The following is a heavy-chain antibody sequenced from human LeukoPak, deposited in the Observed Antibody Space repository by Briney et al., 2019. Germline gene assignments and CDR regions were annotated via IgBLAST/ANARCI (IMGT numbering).Heavy chain of an antibody. D-gene: IGHD3-22*01. CDR2: IYYSGST. V-gene: IGHV4-59*01. J-gene: IGHJ4*02. CDR3: ARSRQNYFDSSGPSLNY. Sequence: SETLSLTCTVSGGSIRSYYWSWIRQPPGKGLEWVGYIYYSGSTNYNPSLKSRVTISVDTSKNQFSLKLSSVTAADTAVYYCARSRQNYFDSSGPSLNYWGQGTLVTVSS. CDR1: GGSIRSYY.